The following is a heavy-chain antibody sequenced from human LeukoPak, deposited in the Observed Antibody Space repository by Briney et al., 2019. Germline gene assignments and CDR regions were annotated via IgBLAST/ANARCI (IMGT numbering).Heavy chain of an antibody. V-gene: IGHV1-18*01. J-gene: IGHJ5*02. CDR1: GGTFSSYA. CDR3: ARGSLREVVGP. CDR2: ISAYNGNT. D-gene: IGHD2-15*01. Sequence: WASVKVSCKASGGTFSSYAISWVRQAPGQGLEWMGWISAYNGNTNYAQKLQGRVTMTTDTSTSTAYMELRSLRSDDTAVYYCARGSLREVVGPWGQGTLVTVSS.